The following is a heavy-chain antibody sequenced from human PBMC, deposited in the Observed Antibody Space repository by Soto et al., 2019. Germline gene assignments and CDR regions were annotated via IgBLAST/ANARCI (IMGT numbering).Heavy chain of an antibody. CDR3: AKGHTLLDL. Sequence: QVQLVDSGGDLVEPGGSLRLSCVASGFTFSDSYMTWIRQAPGKGLEWIAYISNGGSSVNHADSVKGRFTISRDNAKNSLYRQMNSLRAEDTAVYYCAKGHTLLDLRGQGTLVIVYS. D-gene: IGHD2-15*01. V-gene: IGHV3-11*01. J-gene: IGHJ5*02. CDR1: GFTFSDSY. CDR2: ISNGGSSV.